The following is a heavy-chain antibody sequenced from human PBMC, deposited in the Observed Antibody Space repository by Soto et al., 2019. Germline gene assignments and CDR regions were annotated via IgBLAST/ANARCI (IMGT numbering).Heavy chain of an antibody. V-gene: IGHV1-46*01. CDR1: GYTFTSYY. D-gene: IGHD3-22*01. CDR2: INPSGGST. J-gene: IGHJ4*02. CDR3: ARDLSPSTYYYDSSGYSPGY. Sequence: GASVKVSCKASGYTFTSYYMHWVRQSPGQGLEWMGIINPSGGSTSYAQKFQCRVTMTRDTSTSTVYMELSSLRSEDTAVYYCARDLSPSTYYYDSSGYSPGYWGQGTLVTVSS.